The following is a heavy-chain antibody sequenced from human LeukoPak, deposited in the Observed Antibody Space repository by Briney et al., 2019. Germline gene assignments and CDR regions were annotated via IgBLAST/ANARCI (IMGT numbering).Heavy chain of an antibody. CDR2: INHSGST. CDR3: ASPEPRDYYYYYGMDV. V-gene: IGHV4-34*01. D-gene: IGHD1-14*01. J-gene: IGHJ6*02. CDR1: GGSFSGYY. Sequence: SETLSLTCAVYGGSFSGYYWSWIRQPPGKGLEWIGEINHSGSTNYNLSLKSRVTISVDTSKNQFSLKLSSVTAADTAVYYCASPEPRDYYYYYGMDVWGQGTTVTVSS.